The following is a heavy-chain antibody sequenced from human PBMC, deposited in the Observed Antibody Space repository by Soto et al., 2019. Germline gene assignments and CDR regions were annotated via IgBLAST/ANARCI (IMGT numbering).Heavy chain of an antibody. Sequence: SVKVSCKASGGTFSSYAISWVRQAPGQGLEWMGGIIPIFGTANYAQKFQGRVTITADEPTGTAYMELSSLRSEDTAVYYCARAPLPSGLPVPDWYCDLWCRGTLVTVSS. J-gene: IGHJ2*01. V-gene: IGHV1-69*13. D-gene: IGHD2-15*01. CDR1: GGTFSSYA. CDR3: ARAPLPSGLPVPDWYCDL. CDR2: IIPIFGTA.